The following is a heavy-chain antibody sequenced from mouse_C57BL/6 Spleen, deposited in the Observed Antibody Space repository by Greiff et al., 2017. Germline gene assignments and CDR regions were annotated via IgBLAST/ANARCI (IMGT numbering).Heavy chain of an antibody. Sequence: EVQGVESGGGLVKPGGSLKLSCAASGFTFSSYAMSWVRQTPEKRLEWVATISDGGSYTYYPDNVKGRFTISRDNAKNNLYLQMSHLKSEDTAMYYCARGAGTPDYWGQGTTLTVSS. D-gene: IGHD4-1*01. CDR3: ARGAGTPDY. CDR2: ISDGGSYT. CDR1: GFTFSSYA. V-gene: IGHV5-4*01. J-gene: IGHJ2*01.